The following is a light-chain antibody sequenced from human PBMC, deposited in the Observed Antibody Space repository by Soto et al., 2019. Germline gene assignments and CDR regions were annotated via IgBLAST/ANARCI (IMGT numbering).Light chain of an antibody. CDR2: NNN. CDR1: TSNIGSNI. J-gene: IGLJ3*02. Sequence: QSVLTQPPSASGTPGQRISISCSGRTSNIGSNIVAWYQHLPGTAPKLLIYNNNQRPSGVPDLFFGSKSGSSASLAISGLQPDDESHYYCAAWDDTLNGLVFGGGTKLTVL. CDR3: AAWDDTLNGLV. V-gene: IGLV1-44*01.